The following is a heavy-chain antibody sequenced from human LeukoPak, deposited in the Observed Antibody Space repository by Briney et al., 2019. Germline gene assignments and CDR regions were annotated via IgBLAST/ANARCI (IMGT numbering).Heavy chain of an antibody. V-gene: IGHV1-69*13. Sequence: ASVKVSCKASGGTFSSYAISWVRQAPGQGLEWMGGIIPIFGTANYAQKFQGRVTITADESTSTAYMELSSLRSEDTAVYYCAGEGHGGNSRPNAFDIWGQGTMVTVSS. CDR3: AGEGHGGNSRPNAFDI. J-gene: IGHJ3*02. D-gene: IGHD4-23*01. CDR1: GGTFSSYA. CDR2: IIPIFGTA.